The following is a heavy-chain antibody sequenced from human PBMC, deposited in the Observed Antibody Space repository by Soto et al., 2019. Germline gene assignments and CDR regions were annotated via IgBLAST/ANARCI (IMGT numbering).Heavy chain of an antibody. CDR3: ARAKIAAQPYYYYMDV. Sequence: ASVKVSCKASGYTFTSYGISWVRQAPGQGLEWMGWISAYNGNTNYAQKLQGRVTMTTDTSTSTAYMELRSLRSDDTAVYYCARAKIAAQPYYYYMDVWGKGTTVTVSS. CDR1: GYTFTSYG. D-gene: IGHD6-6*01. CDR2: ISAYNGNT. V-gene: IGHV1-18*01. J-gene: IGHJ6*03.